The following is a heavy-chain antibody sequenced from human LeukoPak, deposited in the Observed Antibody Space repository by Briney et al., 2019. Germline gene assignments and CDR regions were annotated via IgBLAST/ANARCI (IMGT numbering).Heavy chain of an antibody. CDR3: ARDLVIVGNWNSKSGGA. CDR1: GYTFTGYY. CDR2: INPNSGGT. D-gene: IGHD1-7*01. V-gene: IGHV1-2*02. Sequence: GASVKVSCKASGYTFTGYYMHWVRQAPGQGLEWMGWINPNSGGTNYAQKFQGRVTMTRDTSISTAYMELSRLRSDDTAVYYCARDLVIVGNWNSKSGGAWGQGTLVTVSS. J-gene: IGHJ5*02.